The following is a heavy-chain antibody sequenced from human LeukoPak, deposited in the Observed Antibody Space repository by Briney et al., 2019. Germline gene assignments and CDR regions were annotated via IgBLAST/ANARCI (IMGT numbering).Heavy chain of an antibody. CDR2: ISSSSSYI. Sequence: GGSLRLSCAASGFTFSDYSMNWVRQAPGKGLEWVSSISSSSSYIYYGDSVKGRFTISRDNAKNSLYVQMNSLRDEDTAVYYCARVFLERLTSGYFDNWGQGNLVTVSP. V-gene: IGHV3-21*01. J-gene: IGHJ4*02. CDR1: GFTFSDYS. D-gene: IGHD3-3*01. CDR3: ARVFLERLTSGYFDN.